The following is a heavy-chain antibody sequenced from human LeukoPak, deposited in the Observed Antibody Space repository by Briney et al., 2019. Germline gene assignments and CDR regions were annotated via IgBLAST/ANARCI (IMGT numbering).Heavy chain of an antibody. CDR1: GGTFSSYT. V-gene: IGHV1-69*02. CDR2: IISILGIA. J-gene: IGHJ3*02. D-gene: IGHD2-8*01. Sequence: SVKVSCKASGGTFSSYTISWVRQAPGQGLEWMGRIISILGIANYAQKFQGRVTITADKSTSTAYMELSSLRSEDTAVYYCAAKYCTNGVCYGAFDIWGQGTMVTVSS. CDR3: AAKYCTNGVCYGAFDI.